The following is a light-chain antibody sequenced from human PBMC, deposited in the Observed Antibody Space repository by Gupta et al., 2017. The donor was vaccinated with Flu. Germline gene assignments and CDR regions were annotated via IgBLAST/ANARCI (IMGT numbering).Light chain of an antibody. CDR1: QSVSSKY. V-gene: IGKV3-20*01. CDR2: ATS. J-gene: IGKJ1*01. Sequence: ELVLTQSPCTLSLSPGERATLSCRASQSVSSKYFAWYQQKPGQAPRLLVYATSSRATGIPDRFSDSGSGTDFTLTINRLEPEDFAVYYCQQDENIPRTFGQGTKVEIK. CDR3: QQDENIPRT.